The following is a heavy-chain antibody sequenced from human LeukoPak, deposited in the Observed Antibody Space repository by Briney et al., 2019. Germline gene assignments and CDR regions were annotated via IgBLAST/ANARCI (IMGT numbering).Heavy chain of an antibody. V-gene: IGHV3-64D*06. J-gene: IGHJ4*02. Sequence: GGSLRLSCSASGFTFKKYAMHWVRHAPGKALEYVSAINSNGGRTYYADSVKGRFTISRDNSKNTLFLQMSSLRVEDTAVYYCVKDLYYDNSGYYSGAFDYWGQGTLVTVSS. CDR3: VKDLYYDNSGYYSGAFDY. CDR1: GFTFKKYA. CDR2: INSNGGRT. D-gene: IGHD3-22*01.